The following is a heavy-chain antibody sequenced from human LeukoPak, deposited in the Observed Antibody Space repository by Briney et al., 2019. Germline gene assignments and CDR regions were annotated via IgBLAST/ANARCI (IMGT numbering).Heavy chain of an antibody. CDR3: ASEGGYSYDPDAFDI. D-gene: IGHD5-18*01. CDR2: IYPGDSDT. J-gene: IGHJ3*02. V-gene: IGHV5-51*01. Sequence: GESLKISCKGSGYSFTSYWIGWVRKMPGKGLEWMGIIYPGDSDTRYSSSFQGQVTISADKSISTAYLQWSSLKASDTAMYYCASEGGYSYDPDAFDIWGQGTMVTVSS. CDR1: GYSFTSYW.